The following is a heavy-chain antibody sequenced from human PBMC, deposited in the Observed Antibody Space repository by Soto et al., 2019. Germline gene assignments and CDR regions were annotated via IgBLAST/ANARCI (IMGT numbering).Heavy chain of an antibody. V-gene: IGHV3-23*01. CDR3: AKDVLLWFGDPVGMDV. CDR1: GFTFSSYA. CDR2: ISGSGGST. Sequence: PGGSLRLSCAASGFTFSSYAMSWVRQAPGKGLEWVSAISGSGGSTYYADSVKGRFTISRDNSKNTLYLQMNSLRAEDPAVYYCAKDVLLWFGDPVGMDVWGQGTTVTVSS. D-gene: IGHD3-10*01. J-gene: IGHJ6*02.